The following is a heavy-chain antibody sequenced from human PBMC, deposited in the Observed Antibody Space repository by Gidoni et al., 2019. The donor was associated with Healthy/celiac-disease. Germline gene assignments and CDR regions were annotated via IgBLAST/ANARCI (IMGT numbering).Heavy chain of an antibody. CDR3: AKDLGGYYGSGSYPHY. V-gene: IGHV3-30*18. CDR2: ISYDGSNK. Sequence: QVQLVESGGGVVQPGRSLRLSCAASGFTFSSYGMPWVRQAPGKGLEWVAVISYDGSNKYYADSVKGRFTISRDNSKNTLYLQMNSLRAEDTAVYYCAKDLGGYYGSGSYPHYWGQGTLVTVSS. J-gene: IGHJ4*02. D-gene: IGHD3-10*01. CDR1: GFTFSSYG.